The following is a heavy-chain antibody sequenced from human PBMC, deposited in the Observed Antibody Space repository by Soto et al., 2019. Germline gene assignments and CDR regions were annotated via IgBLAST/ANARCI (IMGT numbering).Heavy chain of an antibody. CDR3: ARDLRWCGLDV. D-gene: IGHD2-21*01. V-gene: IGHV4-59*01. CDR2: IFYSGST. J-gene: IGHJ6*02. CDR1: GASMRSYY. Sequence: QVELQQSGPGLVKPSETLSLTCNVSGASMRSYYWTWMRLSPGKGLEWIGDIFYSGSTNLNPSLRSRLSISIETSKNKFSLMLNSVTAADTAVYYCARDLRWCGLDVWGQGTTVTVSS.